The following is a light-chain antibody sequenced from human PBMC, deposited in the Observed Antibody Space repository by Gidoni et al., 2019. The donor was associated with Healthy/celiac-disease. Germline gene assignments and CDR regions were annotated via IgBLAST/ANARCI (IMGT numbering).Light chain of an antibody. J-gene: IGKJ4*01. CDR3: QQSYSTPLT. CDR1: QSISSY. CDR2: AAS. V-gene: IGKV1-39*01. Sequence: IQMTQSPSSMSASVGDRVPITCRASQSISSYLNWYQQKPGKAPKLMIYAASSFQSRVQSRFSGSGSGTDFTLTISSLQPEDFATYYCQQSYSTPLTFGGGTKVEIK.